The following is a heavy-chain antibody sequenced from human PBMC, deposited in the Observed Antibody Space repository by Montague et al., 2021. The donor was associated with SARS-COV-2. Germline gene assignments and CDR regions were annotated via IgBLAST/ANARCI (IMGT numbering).Heavy chain of an antibody. CDR1: GFTFSSYA. Sequence: SLRLSCAASGFTFSSYAMSWVRQAPGKGLEWVSVIYSGGSTYYADSVKGRFTISRDNSKNTLYLQMNSLRAEDTAVYYCARDVSPIGLMDVWGQGTTVTVPS. V-gene: IGHV3-53*01. J-gene: IGHJ6*02. CDR2: IYSGGST. CDR3: ARDVSPIGLMDV.